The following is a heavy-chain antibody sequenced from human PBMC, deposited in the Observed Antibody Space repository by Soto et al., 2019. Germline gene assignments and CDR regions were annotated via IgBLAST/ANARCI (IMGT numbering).Heavy chain of an antibody. J-gene: IGHJ4*02. CDR2: ISSSSSYI. Sequence: PGGSLRLSCAASGFTFSSYSMNWVRQAPGKGLEWVSSISSSSSYIYYADSVKGRFTISRDNAKNSLYLQMNSLRAEDTAVYYCARAPTPDSAGAHWGQGTLVTVSS. D-gene: IGHD1-26*01. CDR1: GFTFSSYS. V-gene: IGHV3-21*01. CDR3: ARAPTPDSAGAH.